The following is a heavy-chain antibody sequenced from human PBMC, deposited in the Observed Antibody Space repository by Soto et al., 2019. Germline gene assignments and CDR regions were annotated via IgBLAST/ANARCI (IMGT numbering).Heavy chain of an antibody. V-gene: IGHV3-48*02. CDR2: ISSSSTI. J-gene: IGHJ4*02. D-gene: IGHD6-19*01. CDR3: ARDREGSGFH. CDR1: GFTFSSYS. Sequence: GGSLRLSCAASGFTFSSYSMNWVRQAPGKGLEWVSYISSSSTIYYADSVKGRFTISRDNAKNSLYLQMNSLRDEDTAVYYCARDREGSGFHWGQGTLVTVSS.